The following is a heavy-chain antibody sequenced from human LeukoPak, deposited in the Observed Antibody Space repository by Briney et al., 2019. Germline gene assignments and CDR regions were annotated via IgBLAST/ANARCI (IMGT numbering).Heavy chain of an antibody. CDR1: EYTFTGYY. Sequence: GASVKVSCKASEYTFTGYYMHWVRQAPGQGLEWMGWISAYNGNTNYAQKLQGRVTMTTDTSTSTAYMELSSLRSEDSAVYYCARSDWGRGNHYDYWGQGTLVTVSS. J-gene: IGHJ4*02. V-gene: IGHV1-18*04. D-gene: IGHD7-27*01. CDR2: ISAYNGNT. CDR3: ARSDWGRGNHYDY.